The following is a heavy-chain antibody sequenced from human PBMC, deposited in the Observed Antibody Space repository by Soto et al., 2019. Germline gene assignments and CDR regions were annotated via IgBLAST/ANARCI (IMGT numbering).Heavy chain of an antibody. CDR2: IYYNGIT. J-gene: IGHJ3*02. Sequence: PSETLSLTCIVSGGSVSGYYWIWIRQSPGEGLEWIGYIYYNGITKYNPSLQSRVTMSVDTSKNQFSLKLNSVTAADTAVYYCAWGPPRDYYDSSGYYDIWGQETMVT. CDR3: AWGPPRDYYDSSGYYDI. CDR1: GGSVSGYY. V-gene: IGHV4-59*02. D-gene: IGHD3-22*01.